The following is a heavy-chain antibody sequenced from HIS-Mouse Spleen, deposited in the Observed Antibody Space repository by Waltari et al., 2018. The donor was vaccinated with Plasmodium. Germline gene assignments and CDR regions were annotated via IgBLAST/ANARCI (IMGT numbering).Heavy chain of an antibody. CDR1: GFTFNSYA. V-gene: IGHV3-30-3*01. J-gene: IGHJ4*02. Sequence: QVQLVESGGGVVQPGRSLRLSCAASGFTFNSYAMHWVRQGPGKGLEWVAVISYDGSNKYYADSGKGRFTISRDNSKNTLYLQMNSLRAEDTAVYYCARDRRLAFDYWGQGTLVTVSS. CDR2: ISYDGSNK. D-gene: IGHD2-15*01. CDR3: ARDRRLAFDY.